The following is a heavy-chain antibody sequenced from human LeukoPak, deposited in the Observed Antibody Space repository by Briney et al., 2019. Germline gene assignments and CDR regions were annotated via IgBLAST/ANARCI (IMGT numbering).Heavy chain of an antibody. CDR3: ARGHTYQVITLDY. Sequence: PSETLSLTCTVSGGSISSYYWSWIRQPPGKGLEWIVYIYYSGSTNYNPSLKSRVTISVDTSKNQFSLKLNSVTAADTAVYYCARGHTYQVITLDYWGQGTLVTVSS. D-gene: IGHD4-23*01. V-gene: IGHV4-59*01. J-gene: IGHJ4*02. CDR1: GGSISSYY. CDR2: IYYSGST.